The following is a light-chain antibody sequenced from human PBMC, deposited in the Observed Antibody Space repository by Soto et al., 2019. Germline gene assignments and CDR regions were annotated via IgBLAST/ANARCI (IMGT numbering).Light chain of an antibody. CDR2: DVS. J-gene: IGLJ2*01. CDR1: SSDVGGYNY. Sequence: QSALTQPASVSGSPGQSITISCPGTSSDVGGYNYVSWYQQHPGKAPKLMIYDVSNRPSGVSNRFSGSKSGNTASLTISGLQAEDEADYYCSSYTSRVVFGGGTKETVL. V-gene: IGLV2-14*01. CDR3: SSYTSRVV.